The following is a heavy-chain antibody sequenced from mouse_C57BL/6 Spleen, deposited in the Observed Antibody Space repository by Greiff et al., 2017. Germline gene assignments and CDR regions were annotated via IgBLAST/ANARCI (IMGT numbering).Heavy chain of an antibody. CDR2: IDPTSGGT. V-gene: IGHV1-72*01. CDR1: GYTFTSYW. Sequence: QVQLQQPGAELVKPGASVKLSCKASGYTFTSYWMHWVKQRPGRGLEWIGRIDPTSGGTKYNEKFKSKATLTVDTTSSTAYMQLSSLTSEDSAVYYCARSLYYGSSFTRYFDVWGTGTTVTVSS. D-gene: IGHD1-1*01. J-gene: IGHJ1*03. CDR3: ARSLYYGSSFTRYFDV.